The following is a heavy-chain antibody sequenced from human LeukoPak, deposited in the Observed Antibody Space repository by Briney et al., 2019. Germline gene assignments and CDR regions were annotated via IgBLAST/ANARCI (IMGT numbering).Heavy chain of an antibody. D-gene: IGHD2-2*01. CDR2: IIPIFGTA. J-gene: IGHJ5*02. CDR3: ARIKVVPAAKNWFDP. CDR1: GGTFSIYA. Sequence: SVTVSFTASGGTFSIYAISWVRQAPGRGLEWMGGIIPIFGTANYAQKFQGRVTITADESTSTAYMELSSLRSEDTAVYYCARIKVVPAAKNWFDPWGQGTLVTVSS. V-gene: IGHV1-69*13.